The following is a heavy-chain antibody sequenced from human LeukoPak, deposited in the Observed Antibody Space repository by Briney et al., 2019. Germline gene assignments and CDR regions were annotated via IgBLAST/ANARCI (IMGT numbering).Heavy chain of an antibody. CDR2: IYTSGST. CDR3: ARGREYYYDSSGYEYFQH. J-gene: IGHJ1*01. D-gene: IGHD3-22*01. Sequence: SETLSLTCTVSGGPISSGSYYWSWIRQPAGKGLEWIGRIYTSGSTNYNPSLKSRVTISVDTSKNQFSLKLSSVTAADTAVYYCARGREYYYDSSGYEYFQHWGQGTLVTVSS. CDR1: GGPISSGSYY. V-gene: IGHV4-61*02.